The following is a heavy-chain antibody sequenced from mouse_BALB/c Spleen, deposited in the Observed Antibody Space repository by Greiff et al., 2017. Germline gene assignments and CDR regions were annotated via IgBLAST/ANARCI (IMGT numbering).Heavy chain of an antibody. CDR2: ISSGSSTI. Sequence: EVQRVESGGGLVQPGGSRKLSCAASGFTFSSFGMHWVRQAPEKGLEWVAYISSGSSTIYYADTVKGRFTISRDNPKNTLFLQMTSLRSEDTAMYYCATLYYGNYDYAMDYWGQGTSVTVSS. CDR1: GFTFSSFG. D-gene: IGHD2-1*01. CDR3: ATLYYGNYDYAMDY. J-gene: IGHJ4*01. V-gene: IGHV5-17*02.